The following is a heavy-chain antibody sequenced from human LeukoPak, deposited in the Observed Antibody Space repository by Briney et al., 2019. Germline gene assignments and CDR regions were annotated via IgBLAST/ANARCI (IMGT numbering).Heavy chain of an antibody. CDR3: ARVELHYDFWSGPGKYYFDY. CDR1: GYTFTRNH. D-gene: IGHD3-3*01. V-gene: IGHV1-2*02. J-gene: IGHJ4*02. Sequence: ASVKVSCKASGYTFTRNHVHWVRQAPGQGLEWVGWINPNSGGTNYAQKFHGRVTITRDTSISTAYMELSRLRSEDTGVYYCARVELHYDFWSGPGKYYFDYWGQGTLVTVSS. CDR2: INPNSGGT.